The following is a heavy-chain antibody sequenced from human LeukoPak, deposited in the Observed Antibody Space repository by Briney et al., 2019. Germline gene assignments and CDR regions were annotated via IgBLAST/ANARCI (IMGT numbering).Heavy chain of an antibody. Sequence: ASVKVSCKASGYTFAAYYIHWVRQAPGQGLEWMGWINPNSGDTNYAQKFQGRVTMTRDTSISTAYMELSRLRSDDAAVYYCARDRNTMILIDWGQGTLVTVSS. D-gene: IGHD3-22*01. V-gene: IGHV1-2*02. J-gene: IGHJ4*02. CDR3: ARDRNTMILID. CDR2: INPNSGDT. CDR1: GYTFAAYY.